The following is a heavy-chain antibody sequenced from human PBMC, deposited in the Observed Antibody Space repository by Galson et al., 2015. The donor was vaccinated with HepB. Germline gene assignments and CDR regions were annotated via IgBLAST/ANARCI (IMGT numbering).Heavy chain of an antibody. CDR2: ITSSGSTI. Sequence: SLRLSCAASGFMFSDYYMNWIRQAPGKGLEWISYITSSGSTIYYADSVKGRFTVSRDNAKNSLYLQMISLRAEDTAVYYCARGFLYYGNDAFDFWGQGEKVTVSS. D-gene: IGHD3-16*01. CDR3: ARGFLYYGNDAFDF. CDR1: GFMFSDYY. V-gene: IGHV3-11*01. J-gene: IGHJ3*01.